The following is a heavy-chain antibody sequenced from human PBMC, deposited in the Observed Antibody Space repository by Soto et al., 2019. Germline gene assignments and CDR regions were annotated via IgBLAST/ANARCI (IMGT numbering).Heavy chain of an antibody. CDR2: IYSGGST. V-gene: IGHV3-23*03. Sequence: VQLLESGGGLVQPGGSLRLSCAASGFTFSSYAMNWVRQAPGKGLEWVSVIYSGGSTYYADSVKGRFTISRDNSKNTLYLQMNSLRAEDTAVYYCARVREAAFDYWGQGTLVTVSS. D-gene: IGHD2-15*01. J-gene: IGHJ4*02. CDR1: GFTFSSYA. CDR3: ARVREAAFDY.